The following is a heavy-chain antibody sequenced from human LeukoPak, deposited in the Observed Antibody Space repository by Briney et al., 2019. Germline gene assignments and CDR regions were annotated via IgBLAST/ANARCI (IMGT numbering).Heavy chain of an antibody. Sequence: ASVKVSRKASGYTFTDYYIHWVRQAPGQGLEWIGRINPDSGGTNSAQKFQGRVTMTRDTSISTAYIELSSLRSDDTAVYYCARAKEQTIAARYFDYWGQGTLVTVSS. J-gene: IGHJ4*02. D-gene: IGHD6-6*01. V-gene: IGHV1-2*06. CDR1: GYTFTDYY. CDR2: INPDSGGT. CDR3: ARAKEQTIAARYFDY.